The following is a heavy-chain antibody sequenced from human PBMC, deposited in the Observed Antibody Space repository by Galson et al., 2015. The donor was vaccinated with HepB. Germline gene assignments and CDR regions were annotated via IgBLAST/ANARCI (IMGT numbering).Heavy chain of an antibody. V-gene: IGHV3-33*01. Sequence: SLRLSCAASGFTFSSYGMHWVRQAPGKGLEWVAVIWYDGSKKYYADSVKGRFTISRDNAKNTLYLQMNSLRAEDTAVYYCARDRLRYCSGGSCHPLDYWGQGTLVTVSS. CDR1: GFTFSSYG. CDR3: ARDRLRYCSGGSCHPLDY. CDR2: IWYDGSKK. D-gene: IGHD2-15*01. J-gene: IGHJ4*02.